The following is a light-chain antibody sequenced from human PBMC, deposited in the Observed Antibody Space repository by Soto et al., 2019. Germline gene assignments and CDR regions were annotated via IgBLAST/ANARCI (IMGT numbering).Light chain of an antibody. J-gene: IGKJ5*01. CDR2: AAS. CDR3: QQANSFPLT. CDR1: QGISNW. Sequence: IQMTQSPSSLSSSVVDSVTIPWRASQGISNWLAWYQQKPGKAPELLIYAASSLQSGVPSRFSGSGSGTDFTLTISSLRPEDFATYFCQQANSFPLTFGQGTRLEIK. V-gene: IGKV1-12*01.